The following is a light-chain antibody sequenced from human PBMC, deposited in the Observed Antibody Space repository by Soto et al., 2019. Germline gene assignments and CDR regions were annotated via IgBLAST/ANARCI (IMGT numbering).Light chain of an antibody. J-gene: IGKJ1*01. V-gene: IGKV3-11*01. CDR3: QQRSNWPPTWT. CDR2: DAS. Sequence: EIVLTQSPATLSLSPGERATLSCRASQSVSTYLAWYQLKHGQAPRLLIYDASKRATGIPVRFSGSGSGTDFTLTITSLEPEDFGVYYCQQRSNWPPTWTFGQGTKVDIK. CDR1: QSVSTY.